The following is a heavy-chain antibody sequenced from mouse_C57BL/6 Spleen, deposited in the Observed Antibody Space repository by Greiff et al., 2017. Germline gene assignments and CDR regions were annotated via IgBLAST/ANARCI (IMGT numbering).Heavy chain of an antibody. CDR1: GYAFSSSW. Sequence: VQLQQSGPELVKPGASVKISCKASGYAFSSSWMNWVKQRPGKGLEWIGRIYPGDGDTNYNGKFKGKATLTADKSSSTAYMQLSSLTSEDSAVYFCARVLYSNYRMDYWGQGTSVTVSS. J-gene: IGHJ4*01. CDR2: IYPGDGDT. CDR3: ARVLYSNYRMDY. V-gene: IGHV1-82*01. D-gene: IGHD2-5*01.